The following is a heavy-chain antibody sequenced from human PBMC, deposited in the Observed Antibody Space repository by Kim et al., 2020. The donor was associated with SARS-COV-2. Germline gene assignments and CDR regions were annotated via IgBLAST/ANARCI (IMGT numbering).Heavy chain of an antibody. D-gene: IGHD3-22*01. Sequence: GGSLRLSCAASGFTFSSYIMNWVRQAPGKGLEWVSSISSSSSYIYYADSVKGRFTISRDNAKNSLYLQMNSLRAEDTAVYYCARDSSYYDSSGYYFFDCWGQGTLVTVSS. CDR1: GFTFSSYI. J-gene: IGHJ4*02. V-gene: IGHV3-21*04. CDR2: ISSSSSYI. CDR3: ARDSSYYDSSGYYFFDC.